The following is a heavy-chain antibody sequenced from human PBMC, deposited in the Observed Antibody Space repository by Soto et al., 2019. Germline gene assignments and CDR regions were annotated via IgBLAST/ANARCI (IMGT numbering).Heavy chain of an antibody. CDR2: IIPIFGTA. CDR1: GGTFSSYA. V-gene: IGHV1-69*12. D-gene: IGHD3-10*01. CDR3: AREGGSGNYRYYAMDV. Sequence: QVQLVQSGAEVKKPGSSVKVSCKASGGTFSSYAISWVRQAPGQGLEWMGGIIPIFGTANYAQKFQGRVTITAYXXTXSAYMELSSLRSEDTAVYYCAREGGSGNYRYYAMDVWGQGTTVTVSS. J-gene: IGHJ6*02.